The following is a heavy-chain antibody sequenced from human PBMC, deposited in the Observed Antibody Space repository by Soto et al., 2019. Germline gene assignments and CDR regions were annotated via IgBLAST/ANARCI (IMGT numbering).Heavy chain of an antibody. J-gene: IGHJ4*02. CDR2: IYYSGST. CDR3: ARDKYYYDSSGQGRYFDY. Sequence: PSETLSLTCTVSGGSISSGGYYWSWIRQHPGKGLEWIGYIYYSGSTYYNPSLKSRVTISVDTSKNQFSLKLSSVTAADTAVYYCARDKYYYDSSGQGRYFDYWGQGTLVTVSS. D-gene: IGHD3-22*01. V-gene: IGHV4-31*03. CDR1: GGSISSGGYY.